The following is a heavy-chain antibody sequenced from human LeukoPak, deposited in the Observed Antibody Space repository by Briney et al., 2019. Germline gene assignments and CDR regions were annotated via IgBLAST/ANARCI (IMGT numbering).Heavy chain of an antibody. V-gene: IGHV4-59*08. CDR2: IYYSGST. CDR1: GGSSSSYY. J-gene: IGHJ4*02. Sequence: SETLSLTCTVSGGSSSSYYWSWIRQPPGKGLEWIAHIYYSGSTNYNPSLKSRVTISVDTSKNQFSLKLTSVTAADTAVYYCVRHPWRMGSRDYNFDYWGQGTLVTVSS. D-gene: IGHD3-16*01. CDR3: VRHPWRMGSRDYNFDY.